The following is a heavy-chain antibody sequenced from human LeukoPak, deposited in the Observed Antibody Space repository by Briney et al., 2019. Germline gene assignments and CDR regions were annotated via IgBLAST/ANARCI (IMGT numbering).Heavy chain of an antibody. J-gene: IGHJ4*02. Sequence: ASVKVSCKASVGTFSSYAISWVRQAPGQGLEWMGGIIPIFGTANYAQKFQGRVTITADESTSTAYMELSSLRSEDTAVYYCARAPGSSGWYGEDYWGQGALASVSS. D-gene: IGHD6-19*01. CDR2: IIPIFGTA. V-gene: IGHV1-69*13. CDR3: ARAPGSSGWYGEDY. CDR1: VGTFSSYA.